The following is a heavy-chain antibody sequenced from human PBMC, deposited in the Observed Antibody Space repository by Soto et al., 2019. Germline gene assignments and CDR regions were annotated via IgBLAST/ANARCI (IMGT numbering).Heavy chain of an antibody. CDR2: IYYSGST. Sequence: SETLSLTCTVSGGSVSSGSYYWSWIRQPPGKGLEWIGYIYYSGSTNYNPSLKSRVTISVDTSKNQFSLKLSSVTAADTAVYYCARDKTGWADVWGQGATVTVSS. CDR1: GGSVSSGSYY. V-gene: IGHV4-61*01. D-gene: IGHD6-19*01. CDR3: ARDKTGWADV. J-gene: IGHJ6*02.